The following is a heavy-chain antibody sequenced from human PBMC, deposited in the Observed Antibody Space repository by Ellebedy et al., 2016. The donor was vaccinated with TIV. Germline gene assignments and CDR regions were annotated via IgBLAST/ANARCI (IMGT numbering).Heavy chain of an antibody. CDR1: GFTFSSYS. CDR3: ARDSVLLWFGEFDP. Sequence: GESLKISXAASGFTFSSYSMNWVRQAPGKGLEWVSSISSSSSYIYYADSVKGRFTISRDNAKNSLYLQMNSLRAEDTAVYYCARDSVLLWFGEFDPWGQGTLVTVSS. V-gene: IGHV3-21*01. D-gene: IGHD3-10*01. CDR2: ISSSSSYI. J-gene: IGHJ5*02.